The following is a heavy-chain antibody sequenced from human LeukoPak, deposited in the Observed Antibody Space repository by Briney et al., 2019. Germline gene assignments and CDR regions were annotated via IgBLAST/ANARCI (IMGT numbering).Heavy chain of an antibody. CDR3: ARGSIVGRPRGIDY. CDR2: MFYTGTT. D-gene: IGHD1-26*01. Sequence: PSETLSLTCTVSGGSVSSGSYYWSWIRQPPGKGLEWIGYMFYTGTTNYNPSLKSRVTISADASKNQFSLRLSSVTAADTAVYYCARGSIVGRPRGIDYWGQGTLVTVSS. CDR1: GGSVSSGSYY. V-gene: IGHV4-61*01. J-gene: IGHJ4*02.